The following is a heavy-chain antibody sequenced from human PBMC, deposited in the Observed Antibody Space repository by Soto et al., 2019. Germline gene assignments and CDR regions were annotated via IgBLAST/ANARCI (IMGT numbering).Heavy chain of an antibody. CDR1: GFTFSSYA. CDR2: ISGSGGST. Sequence: GGSLRLSCAASGFTFSSYAMSWVRQAPGKGLEWVSAISGSGGSTYYADSVKGRFTISRDNSKNTLYLQMNSLRAEDTAVYYCAKDPRRSHYYYDSSGYSLFDYWGQGTLVTVSS. D-gene: IGHD3-22*01. J-gene: IGHJ4*02. CDR3: AKDPRRSHYYYDSSGYSLFDY. V-gene: IGHV3-23*01.